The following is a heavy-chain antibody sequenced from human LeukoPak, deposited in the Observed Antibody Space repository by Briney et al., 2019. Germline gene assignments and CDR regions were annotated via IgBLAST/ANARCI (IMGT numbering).Heavy chain of an antibody. Sequence: GGSLRLSCAASGFTFSSYAMSWVRQAPGKGLEWVSAISGSGGSTYCADSVKGRFTISRDNSKNTLYLQMNSLRAEDTAVYYCAKARGSYSSLDVWGQGTTVTVSS. CDR3: AKARGSYSSLDV. D-gene: IGHD1-26*01. J-gene: IGHJ6*02. CDR1: GFTFSSYA. CDR2: ISGSGGST. V-gene: IGHV3-23*01.